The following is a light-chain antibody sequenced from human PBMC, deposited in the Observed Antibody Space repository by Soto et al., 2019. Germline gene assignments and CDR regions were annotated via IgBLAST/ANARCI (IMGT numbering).Light chain of an antibody. J-gene: IGLJ3*02. CDR3: CSYAGSRV. V-gene: IGLV2-23*01. CDR2: EGS. CDR1: SSDVGSYNL. Sequence: QSALTQPASVSGSPGQSITISCTGTSSDVGSYNLVSWYQQHPGKAPKLMIYEGSKRPSGVSNRFSGSKSGNTDSLTSSGXXXXXEADYYCCSYAGSRVFGGGTKVTV.